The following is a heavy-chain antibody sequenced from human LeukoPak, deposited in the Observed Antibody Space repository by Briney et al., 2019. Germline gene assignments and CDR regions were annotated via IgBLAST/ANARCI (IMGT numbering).Heavy chain of an antibody. CDR2: FNPRDSST. CDR1: GYIFTNYW. J-gene: IGHJ5*02. Sequence: ESLKISCKTSGYIFTNYWLAWVRQMPGKGLEWVGIFNPRDSSTRYSPSFQGQVTFSADNSISTAYLQWSSLRASDTAMYYCARHYGSAWFAHWGQGTQVTVSS. D-gene: IGHD6-25*01. V-gene: IGHV5-51*01. CDR3: ARHYGSAWFAH.